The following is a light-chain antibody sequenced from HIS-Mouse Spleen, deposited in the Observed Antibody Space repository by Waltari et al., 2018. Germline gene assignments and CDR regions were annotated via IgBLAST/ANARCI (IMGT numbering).Light chain of an antibody. V-gene: IGLV2-23*03. J-gene: IGLJ3*02. Sequence: QSALTQPASVSGSPGQSITISCPGTSSDFGSYNLVSWYQQHPGKAPKLMIYEGSKRPSGVSNRFSGSKSGNTASLTISGLQAEDEADYYCCSYAGSSTFGVFGGGTKLTVL. CDR3: CSYAGSSTFGV. CDR1: SSDFGSYNL. CDR2: EGS.